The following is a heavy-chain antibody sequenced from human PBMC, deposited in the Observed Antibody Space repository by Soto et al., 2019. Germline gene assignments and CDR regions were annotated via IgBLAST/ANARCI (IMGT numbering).Heavy chain of an antibody. CDR1: GYTFTSYG. CDR3: AREGYYDSSGLIDY. V-gene: IGHV1-18*01. D-gene: IGHD3-22*01. Sequence: ASVKVSCKASGYTFTSYGISWARQAPGQGLEWMGWISAYNGNTNYAQKLQGRVTMTTDTSTSTAYMELRSLRSDDTAVYYCAREGYYDSSGLIDYWGQGALVTVSS. J-gene: IGHJ4*02. CDR2: ISAYNGNT.